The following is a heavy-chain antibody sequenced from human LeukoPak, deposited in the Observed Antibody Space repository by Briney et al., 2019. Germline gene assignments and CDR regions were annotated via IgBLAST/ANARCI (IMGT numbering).Heavy chain of an antibody. J-gene: IGHJ4*02. CDR3: ARAPLLPAIQDRYYFDY. Sequence: PGGSLRLSCVASGFTVSSNYMNWVRPAPGKGLELVSVIYSDDSTYYADSVKDRFTISRDISKNTLYLQLNSLRAEDTAVYYCARAPLLPAIQDRYYFDYWGQGTLVTVSS. V-gene: IGHV3-66*01. CDR1: GFTVSSNY. CDR2: IYSDDST. D-gene: IGHD1-14*01.